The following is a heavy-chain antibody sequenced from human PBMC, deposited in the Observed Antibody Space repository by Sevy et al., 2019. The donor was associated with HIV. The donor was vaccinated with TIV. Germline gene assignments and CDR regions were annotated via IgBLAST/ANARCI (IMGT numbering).Heavy chain of an antibody. V-gene: IGHV1-2*02. J-gene: IGHJ6*03. CDR3: ASSGLIRRGSGSYYLSLGYYYMDV. Sequence: ASVKVSCKASGYTFTGYYMHWVRQAPGQGLEWMGWINPNSGGTNYAQKFQGRVTMTRDTSISTAYMELSRLRSDDTAVYYCASSGLIRRGSGSYYLSLGYYYMDVWGKGTTVTVSS. D-gene: IGHD3-10*01. CDR1: GYTFTGYY. CDR2: INPNSGGT.